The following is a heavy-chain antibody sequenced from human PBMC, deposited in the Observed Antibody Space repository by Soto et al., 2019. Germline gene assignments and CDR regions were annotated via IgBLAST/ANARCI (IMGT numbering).Heavy chain of an antibody. CDR1: GYSFTSYW. Sequence: PGESLKISCKGSGYSFTSYWIGWVRQMPGKGLEWMGIIYPGDSDTRYSPSFQGQVTISADKSISTAYLQWSSLKASDTAMYYCARRAVGYYYDSSGYYLGPFDYWGQGTLVTVSS. J-gene: IGHJ4*02. CDR2: IYPGDSDT. CDR3: ARRAVGYYYDSSGYYLGPFDY. D-gene: IGHD3-22*01. V-gene: IGHV5-51*01.